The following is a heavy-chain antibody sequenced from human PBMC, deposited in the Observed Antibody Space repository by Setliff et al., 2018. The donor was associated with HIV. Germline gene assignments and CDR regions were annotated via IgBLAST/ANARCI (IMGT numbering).Heavy chain of an antibody. CDR3: ARTRTIAVAGPPPEWYFDL. CDR2: IYPSGNT. Sequence: SETLSLTCAVSGPYSISSGFYWGWTRQPPGKGREWIGNIYPSGNTYYNPSLKSRVTISVDTSKNQFSLKLRSVTAADTAVYYCARTRTIAVAGPPPEWYFDLWGRGTLVTVSS. J-gene: IGHJ2*01. CDR1: GPYSISSGFY. V-gene: IGHV4-38-2*01. D-gene: IGHD6-19*01.